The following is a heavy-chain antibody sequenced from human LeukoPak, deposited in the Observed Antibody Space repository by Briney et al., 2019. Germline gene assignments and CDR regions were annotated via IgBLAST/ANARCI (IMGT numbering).Heavy chain of an antibody. Sequence: KPSETLSLTCTVSGGSISSSSYYWGWIRQPPGKGLEWIGSISYTGSTYYNPSLKSRVTISVDTSKNQFSLKLSSVTAADTAVYYCARGQQLVWYNWFDPWGQGTLVTVSS. V-gene: IGHV4-39*07. CDR2: ISYTGST. J-gene: IGHJ5*02. CDR1: GGSISSSSYY. CDR3: ARGQQLVWYNWFDP. D-gene: IGHD6-13*01.